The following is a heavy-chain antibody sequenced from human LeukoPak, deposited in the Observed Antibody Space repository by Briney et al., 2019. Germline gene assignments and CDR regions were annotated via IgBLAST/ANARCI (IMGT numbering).Heavy chain of an antibody. V-gene: IGHV4-61*02. J-gene: IGHJ4*02. Sequence: SETLSLTCTVSGGSISSGSYYWSWIRQPAGKGLEWIGRIYTSGSTNYNPSLKSRVTISVDTSKNQFSLKLSSVTAADTAVYYCARDRGWELLYYFDYWGQGTLVTVAS. D-gene: IGHD1-26*01. CDR3: ARDRGWELLYYFDY. CDR2: IYTSGST. CDR1: GGSISSGSYY.